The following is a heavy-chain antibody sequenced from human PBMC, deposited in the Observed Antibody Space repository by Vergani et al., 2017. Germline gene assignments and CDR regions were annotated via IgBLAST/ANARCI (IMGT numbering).Heavy chain of an antibody. CDR2: IGKDGINT. Sequence: VQLLESGGGLVQPGGSLRLSCAASGFTFSNYGMHWIRQAPGKGLEWLAYIGKDGINTRYRDAVKGRFTVSRDNSKDILYLQMDSLRSEDTALYYCAKYLRDSTDGLPDSWGPGTLVIVSS. J-gene: IGHJ4*02. CDR3: AKYLRDSTDGLPDS. V-gene: IGHV3-30*02. CDR1: GFTFSNYG. D-gene: IGHD2-21*02.